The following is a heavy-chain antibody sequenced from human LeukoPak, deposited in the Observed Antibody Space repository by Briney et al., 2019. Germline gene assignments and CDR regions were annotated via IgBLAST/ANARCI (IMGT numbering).Heavy chain of an antibody. CDR3: ARWSIAVAGTDY. V-gene: IGHV3-21*01. CDR2: ISSSSSYI. D-gene: IGHD6-19*01. CDR1: GFTFSSYS. J-gene: IGHJ4*02. Sequence: GGSLRLSCAASGFTFSSYSMNWVRQAPGKGLEWVSSISSSSSYIYYADSVKGRFTISRDNAKNSLYLQMNSLRAEDTAVYYCARWSIAVAGTDYWGQGTLVTVSS.